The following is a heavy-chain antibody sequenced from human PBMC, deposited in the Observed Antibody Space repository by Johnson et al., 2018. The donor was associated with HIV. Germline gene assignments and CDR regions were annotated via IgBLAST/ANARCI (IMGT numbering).Heavy chain of an antibody. CDR2: VSYDGSNK. CDR1: GFTFDDYG. J-gene: IGHJ3*02. V-gene: IGHV3-30*18. Sequence: QVQLVESGGGVVRPGGSLRLSCAASGFTFDDYGLHWVRQAPGKGLEWVAVVSYDGSNKYYADSVKGRFTISRDNSKNTLSLQMTSLRAEDTAGYYCAKDWDVVVTADDAFDIWGQGTMVTVSS. D-gene: IGHD2-21*02. CDR3: AKDWDVVVTADDAFDI.